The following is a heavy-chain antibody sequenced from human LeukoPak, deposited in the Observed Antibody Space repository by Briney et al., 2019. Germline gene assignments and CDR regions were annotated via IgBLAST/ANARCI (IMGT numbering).Heavy chain of an antibody. CDR3: TTGSASYYGMDV. J-gene: IGHJ6*02. V-gene: IGHV3-15*01. Sequence: GGSLRLSCTASGFTFSSYEMNWVRQAPGKGLEWVGRIKSKTDGGTTDYAAPVKGRFTISRDDSKNTLYLQMNSLKTEDTAVYYCTTGSASYYGMDVWGQGTTVTVSS. CDR2: IKSKTDGGTT. CDR1: GFTFSSYE.